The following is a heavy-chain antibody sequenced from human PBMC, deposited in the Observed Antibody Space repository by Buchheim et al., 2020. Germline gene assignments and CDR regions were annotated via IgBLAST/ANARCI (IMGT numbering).Heavy chain of an antibody. CDR3: ARDPPSSIAALNRGMDV. J-gene: IGHJ6*02. Sequence: EGQLVESGGGLVQPGGSLRLSCAASGFTFSSYWMHWVRQAPGKGLVWASRINSDGSSTSYADSVKGRFTISRDNAKNTLYLQMNSLRAEDTAVYYCARDPPSSIAALNRGMDVWGQGTT. CDR1: GFTFSSYW. CDR2: INSDGSST. V-gene: IGHV3-74*01. D-gene: IGHD6-6*01.